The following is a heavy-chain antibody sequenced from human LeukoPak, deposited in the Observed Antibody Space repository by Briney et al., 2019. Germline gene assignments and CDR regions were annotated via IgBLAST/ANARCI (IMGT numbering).Heavy chain of an antibody. CDR1: GFDSTIFA. CDR2: ISYDGKNE. J-gene: IGHJ4*02. CDR3: ARDGLEIIRFFDWLDY. D-gene: IGHD3-9*01. Sequence: GGSLRLSCVASGFDSTIFAIHWVRQAPGKGLEWVAVISYDGKNEYYSDSVKGRFTISRDKAKSTVFLQMNSLRAEDTAVYYCARDGLEIIRFFDWLDYWGQGTLDTVSS. V-gene: IGHV3-30*04.